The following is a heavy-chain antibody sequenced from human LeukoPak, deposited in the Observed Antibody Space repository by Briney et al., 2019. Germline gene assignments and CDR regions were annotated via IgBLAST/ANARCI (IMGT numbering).Heavy chain of an antibody. D-gene: IGHD2-2*01. CDR1: GFTFSDYY. V-gene: IGHV3-11*04. CDR2: ISSSGSTI. J-gene: IGHJ6*03. Sequence: GGSLRLSCAASGFTFSDYYMSWIRQAPGKGLEWVSYISSSGSTIYYADSVKGRFTISRDNAKNSLYLQMNSLRAEDTAVYYCARVPRGYCSSTSCYSYYYYYMDVWGKGTTVTVSS. CDR3: ARVPRGYCSSTSCYSYYYYYMDV.